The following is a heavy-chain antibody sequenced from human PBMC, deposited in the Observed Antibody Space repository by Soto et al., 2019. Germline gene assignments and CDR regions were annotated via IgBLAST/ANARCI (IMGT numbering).Heavy chain of an antibody. CDR2: ISYSGST. CDR1: GGSISSYY. D-gene: IGHD3-10*01. V-gene: IGHV4-59*01. CDR3: ARVKGLLWFGDRYYYSGMDV. Sequence: TSQTQSVPRTVSGGSISSYYWSWIRQTPGKGLEWIGYISYSGSTKYNPSLKSRVTISVDTSKNQFSLKLSSVNTADTAVYYCARVKGLLWFGDRYYYSGMDVWGQGTTVPVSS. J-gene: IGHJ6*02.